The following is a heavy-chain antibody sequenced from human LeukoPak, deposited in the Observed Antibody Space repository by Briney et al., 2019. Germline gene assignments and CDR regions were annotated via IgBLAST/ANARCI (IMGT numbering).Heavy chain of an antibody. V-gene: IGHV3-74*01. CDR3: AKDYTYDYGSGSFLDY. D-gene: IGHD3-10*01. CDR2: INSDGSST. Sequence: GGSLRLSCAASGFTLSSYWMHWVRQAPGKGLVWVSRINSDGSSTGYADSVKGRFTISRDNSMNTLYLQMNSLRAEETAVYYCAKDYTYDYGSGSFLDYWGQGTLVTVSS. J-gene: IGHJ4*02. CDR1: GFTLSSYW.